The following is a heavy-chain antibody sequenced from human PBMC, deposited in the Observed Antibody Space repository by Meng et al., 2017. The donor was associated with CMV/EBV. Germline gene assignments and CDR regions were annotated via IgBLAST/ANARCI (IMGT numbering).Heavy chain of an antibody. J-gene: IGHJ4*02. CDR3: ARSHTAMTLPNIYFDY. D-gene: IGHD5-18*01. Sequence: SETLSLTCTVSGGSISSSSYYWFWIRQPPGKGLEWIGSIYYSGSTYYNPSLKSRVTISVDTSKNQFSLKLSSVTAADTAVYYCARSHTAMTLPNIYFDYWGQGTLVTVSS. CDR2: IYYSGST. CDR1: GGSISSSSYY. V-gene: IGHV4-39*07.